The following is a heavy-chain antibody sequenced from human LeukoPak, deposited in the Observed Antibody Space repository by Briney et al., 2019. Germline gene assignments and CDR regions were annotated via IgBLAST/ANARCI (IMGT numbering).Heavy chain of an antibody. V-gene: IGHV4-59*11. CDR2: IYYSGST. D-gene: IGHD3-3*01. J-gene: IGHJ6*03. Sequence: PSETLSLTCTVSGGSISSHYWSWIRRPPGKGLEWIGYIYYSGSTNYNPSLKSRVTISVDTSKNQFSLKLSSVTAADTAVYYCARVRSEKPYYDFWSGYYAPTNYYYYYMDVWGKGTTVTVSS. CDR3: ARVRSEKPYYDFWSGYYAPTNYYYYYMDV. CDR1: GGSISSHY.